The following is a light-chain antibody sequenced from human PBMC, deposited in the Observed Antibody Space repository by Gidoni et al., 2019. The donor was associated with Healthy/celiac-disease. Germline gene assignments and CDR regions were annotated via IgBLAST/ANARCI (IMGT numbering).Light chain of an antibody. V-gene: IGLV2-14*03. Sequence: QSDLTQPASVSGSPGQSITISCTGTSSDVGSYNYVSWYQQHTGKSPKLRIYDVSNRPSGVSNRFSGSKSGNTASLTISGLQAEDESDYYCSSYTSSSTLEVFGGGTTLTVL. CDR3: SSYTSSSTLEV. CDR2: DVS. J-gene: IGLJ3*02. CDR1: SSDVGSYNY.